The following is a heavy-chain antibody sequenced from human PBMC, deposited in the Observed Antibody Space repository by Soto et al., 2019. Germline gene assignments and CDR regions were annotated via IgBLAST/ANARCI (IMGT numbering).Heavy chain of an antibody. CDR1: GGSISSSSYY. J-gene: IGHJ3*02. Sequence: QLLESGPGLVKPSETLSLTCTVSGGSISSSSYYWGWIRQPPGKGLEWIGSIYYSGSTYYNPSLKSRVTISVDTSKNQFSLKLSSVTAADTAVYYCARLDPQQQLPPDAFDIWGQGTMVTVSS. D-gene: IGHD6-13*01. CDR3: ARLDPQQQLPPDAFDI. CDR2: IYYSGST. V-gene: IGHV4-39*01.